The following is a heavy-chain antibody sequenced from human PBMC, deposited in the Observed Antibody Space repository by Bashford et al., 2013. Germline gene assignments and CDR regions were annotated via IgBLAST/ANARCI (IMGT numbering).Heavy chain of an antibody. D-gene: IGHD2-2*01. Sequence: GGSLRLSCAASGFTFSSYGMHWVRQAPGKGLEWVAVISYDGSNKYYADSVKGRFTISRDNSKNTLYLQMNSLRAEDTAVYYCARAVVPAVETYYPTGMDVWG. V-gene: IGHV3-30*03. CDR3: ARAVVPAVETYYPTGMDV. CDR1: GFTFSSYG. CDR2: ISYDGSNK. J-gene: IGHJ6*01.